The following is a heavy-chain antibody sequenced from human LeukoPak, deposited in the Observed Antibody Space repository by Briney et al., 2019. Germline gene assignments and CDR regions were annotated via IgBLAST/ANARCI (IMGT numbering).Heavy chain of an antibody. CDR3: ARVLEVFSDAFDI. J-gene: IGHJ3*02. CDR1: GFSVSNIY. D-gene: IGHD3-3*01. V-gene: IGHV3-53*01. CDR2: TYRGEST. Sequence: GGSLRPSCAASGFSVSNIYISWVRQAPGQGLEWVSITYRGESTFYADSVKGRFSISRDTSKNTLSLQLNNLRAEDTAVYYCARVLEVFSDAFDIWGQGTTVIVSS.